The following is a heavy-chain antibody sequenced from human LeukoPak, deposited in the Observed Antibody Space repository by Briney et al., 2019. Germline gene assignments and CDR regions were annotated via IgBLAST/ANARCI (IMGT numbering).Heavy chain of an antibody. D-gene: IGHD3-22*01. CDR3: ASHDDSSGFDY. CDR2: IRSYGGNE. V-gene: IGHV3-33*01. CDR1: GFTFSSDG. Sequence: PGRSLRLSWAASGFTFSSDGMHSVRQAPGEWLECVGIIRSYGGNEYCGVSVKGRFTNSRDNSQIKLYMQMNSLGDEDTAVYYCASHDDSSGFDYWGQGTLVTVSS. J-gene: IGHJ4*02.